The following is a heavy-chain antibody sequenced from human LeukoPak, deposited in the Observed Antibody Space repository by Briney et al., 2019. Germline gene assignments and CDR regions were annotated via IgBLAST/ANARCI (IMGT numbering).Heavy chain of an antibody. CDR3: TKDPNGDYVGAFDP. V-gene: IGHV3-23*01. Sequence: GSLRLSCAASGFSFSSFAMTWVRPAPGKGLGWVSSISGGHYPTYNTDSVKGRFTVSRDNSKNTLYLQMNSLRADDTAVYYCTKDPNGDYVGAFDPWGQGTLVTVSS. D-gene: IGHD4-17*01. CDR2: ISGGHYPT. CDR1: GFSFSSFA. J-gene: IGHJ5*02.